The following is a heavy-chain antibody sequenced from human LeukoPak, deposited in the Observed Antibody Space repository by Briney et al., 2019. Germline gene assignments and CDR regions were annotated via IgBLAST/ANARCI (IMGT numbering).Heavy chain of an antibody. CDR3: ARVAVAGPLIDY. V-gene: IGHV4-59*08. CDR2: IYYSGST. J-gene: IGHJ4*02. Sequence: PETLSLTCTVSGGSISSYYWSWIRQPPGKGLEWIGYIYYSGSTNYNPSLKSRVTISVDTSKNQFSLKLSSVTAADTAVYYCARVAVAGPLIDYWGQGTLVTVSS. D-gene: IGHD6-19*01. CDR1: GGSISSYY.